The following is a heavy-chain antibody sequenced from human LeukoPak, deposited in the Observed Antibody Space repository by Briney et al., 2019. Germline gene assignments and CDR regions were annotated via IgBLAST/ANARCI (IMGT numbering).Heavy chain of an antibody. D-gene: IGHD5-12*01. J-gene: IGHJ4*02. Sequence: GGSLRLSCAASGFTFSSYWMAWVRQAPGKGLEWVANIKTDGYDKYYVDSLKGRFTISRDNAENSLYLQMDSLRAEDTAVYYCAREGYSGYDFYCFDYWGQGTLVTVSS. CDR1: GFTFSSYW. CDR3: AREGYSGYDFYCFDY. CDR2: IKTDGYDK. V-gene: IGHV3-7*01.